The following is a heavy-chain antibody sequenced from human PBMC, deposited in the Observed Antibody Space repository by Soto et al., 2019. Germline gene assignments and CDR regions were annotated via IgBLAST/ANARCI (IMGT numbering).Heavy chain of an antibody. Sequence: QVQLQQWGAGLLKPSETLSLTCAVYGGSFSGYYWSWIRQPPGKGLEWIGEINPSGSTNYNPSLKSRVTISVDMSKNQFSLKLSSVTAADTAVYYCARGGRQQLIPTPISYKIDFWVQGTLVTVSS. CDR1: GGSFSGYY. J-gene: IGHJ4*02. D-gene: IGHD6-13*01. CDR3: ARGGRQQLIPTPISYKIDF. V-gene: IGHV4-34*01. CDR2: INPSGST.